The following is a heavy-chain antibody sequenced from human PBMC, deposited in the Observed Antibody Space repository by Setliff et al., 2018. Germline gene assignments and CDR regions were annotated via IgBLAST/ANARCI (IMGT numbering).Heavy chain of an antibody. CDR2: IYPGDSDT. Sequence: GESLKISCKASGYTFRNYWIAWVRQMPGKGLEWMGAIYPGDSDTRYRPSFKGQVTISADKSISTAYLQWSSLKASDTAMYYCARLTGDSSESLNYFDYWGQGTQVTVSS. CDR1: GYTFRNYW. D-gene: IGHD7-27*01. J-gene: IGHJ4*02. CDR3: ARLTGDSSESLNYFDY. V-gene: IGHV5-51*01.